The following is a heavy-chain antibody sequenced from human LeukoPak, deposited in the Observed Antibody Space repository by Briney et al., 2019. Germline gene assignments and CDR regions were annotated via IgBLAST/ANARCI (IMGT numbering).Heavy chain of an antibody. CDR1: GFTFSSYA. J-gene: IGHJ3*02. D-gene: IGHD5-18*01. CDR3: ASRGYSYGNAFDI. CDR2: ISSNGGST. V-gene: IGHV3-64*01. Sequence: GGSLRLSCAASGFTFSSYAMHWVRQAPGKGLEYVSAISSNGGSTYYANSVKGRFTISRDNSKNTLYLQVGSLRAEDMAVYYCASRGYSYGNAFDIWGQGTMVTVSS.